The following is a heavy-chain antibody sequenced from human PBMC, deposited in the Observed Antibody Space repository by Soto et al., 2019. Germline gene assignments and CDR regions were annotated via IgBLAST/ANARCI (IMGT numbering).Heavy chain of an antibody. CDR1: DFTFSKYV. CDR3: ARTHTSFGEPQDYCYRLDV. J-gene: IGHJ6*02. CDR2: IWYDGSKR. D-gene: IGHD3-3*01. Sequence: VWSLRLACAASDFTFSKYVMHWVRQAPGKGLEWVAVIWYDGSKRFYADSVKGRFTVSRDNSKNTVNLQMNSLRVEDTALYYCARTHTSFGEPQDYCYRLDVWGQGTSVTVSS. V-gene: IGHV3-33*01.